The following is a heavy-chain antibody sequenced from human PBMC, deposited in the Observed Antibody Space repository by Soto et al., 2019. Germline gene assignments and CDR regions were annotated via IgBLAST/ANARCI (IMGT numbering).Heavy chain of an antibody. CDR1: GGSITGYY. D-gene: IGHD3-22*01. Sequence: ETLSLTCTVSGGSITGYYWSRIRQPPGKGLEWIGYIYYSGSTNYNPSLRSRVTISVDRSKNQFSLMLSSVTAADTAVYYCAREGYYDTSGYPRYYYYGMDVWGQGTTVTVSS. CDR3: AREGYYDTSGYPRYYYYGMDV. V-gene: IGHV4-59*01. J-gene: IGHJ6*02. CDR2: IYYSGST.